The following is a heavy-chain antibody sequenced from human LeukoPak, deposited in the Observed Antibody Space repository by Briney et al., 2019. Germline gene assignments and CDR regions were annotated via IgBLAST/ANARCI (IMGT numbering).Heavy chain of an antibody. CDR2: ISSSSGFI. CDR1: GFSFSSYS. D-gene: IGHD2-15*01. CDR3: ARGERGYCSGGHCRIDC. Sequence: GGSLRLSCAASGFSFSSYSMHWVRQAPGKGLEWLSYISSSSGFIYYADSVKGRFTISRDNAKNSLYLQMNSLRAEDTAVYYCARGERGYCSGGHCRIDCWGQGTLVTVSS. J-gene: IGHJ4*02. V-gene: IGHV3-48*01.